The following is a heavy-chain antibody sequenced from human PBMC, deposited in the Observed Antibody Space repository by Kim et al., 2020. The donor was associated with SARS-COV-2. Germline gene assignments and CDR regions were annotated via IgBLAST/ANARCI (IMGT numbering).Heavy chain of an antibody. Sequence: GGSLRLSCEASGFTFSSYAMTWVRQAPGKGLEWVAGIRGDGSSTYYADSVKGRFTISRDNSKNTLYLQMNSLRAEDTAVYYCAKDPYTSSDSRGWGVGETEHWGQGTLVTVSS. CDR2: IRGDGSST. CDR3: AKDPYTSSDSRGWGVGETEH. V-gene: IGHV3-23*01. D-gene: IGHD3-22*01. CDR1: GFTFSSYA. J-gene: IGHJ1*01.